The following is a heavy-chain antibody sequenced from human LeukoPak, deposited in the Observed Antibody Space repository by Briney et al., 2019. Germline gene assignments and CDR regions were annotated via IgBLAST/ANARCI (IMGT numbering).Heavy chain of an antibody. J-gene: IGHJ3*02. CDR3: ARDLGSPLVFDI. V-gene: IGHV4-39*02. CDR1: GGSISSSSYY. CDR2: IYYSGST. D-gene: IGHD7-27*01. Sequence: SETLSLTCTVSGGSISSSSYYWGWIRQPPGKGLEWIGSIYYSGSTYYNPSLKSRVTISVDTSKNQFSLKLSSVTAADTAVYYCARDLGSPLVFDIWGQGTMVTVSS.